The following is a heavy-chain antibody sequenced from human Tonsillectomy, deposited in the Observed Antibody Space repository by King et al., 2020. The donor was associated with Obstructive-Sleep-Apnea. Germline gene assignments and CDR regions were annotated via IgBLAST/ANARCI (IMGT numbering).Heavy chain of an antibody. V-gene: IGHV5-10-1*01. D-gene: IGHD1-26*01. CDR3: ASTQVGTTPSYFDY. CDR1: GYSFTSYW. J-gene: IGHJ4*02. Sequence: VQLVESGAELKKPGESLRISCKGSGYSFTSYWISWVRQMPGKGLEWMGRIDPSDSYTNYSPSFQGHVTISTDKSISTAYLQWSSLKASDTAMYYCASTQVGTTPSYFDYWGQGTLVTVSS. CDR2: IDPSDSYT.